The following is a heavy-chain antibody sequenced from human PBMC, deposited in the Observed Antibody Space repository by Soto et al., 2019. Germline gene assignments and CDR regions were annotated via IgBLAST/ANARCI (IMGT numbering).Heavy chain of an antibody. J-gene: IGHJ3*01. V-gene: IGHV4-59*01. CDR2: IYYSGST. D-gene: IGHD3-10*01. Sequence: QVQLQESGPGLVKPSETLSLTCTVSGGSISSYYWSWIRQPPGKGLEWTGYIYYSGSTKYNPSLKSRVTISVDTSKNRFSLRLSSVTAADTAVYYCARVWGGAFDFWGQGTMVTVSS. CDR1: GGSISSYY. CDR3: ARVWGGAFDF.